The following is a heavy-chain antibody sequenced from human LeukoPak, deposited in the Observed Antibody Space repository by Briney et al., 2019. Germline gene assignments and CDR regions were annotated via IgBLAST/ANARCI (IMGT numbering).Heavy chain of an antibody. CDR3: ARAAGDHYFDY. Sequence: SVKVSCKASGGTFSSYAISWVRQAPGQGLEWMGRIIPILGIANYAQKFQGRVTITADKSTSTAYMELSSLGSEDTAVYYCARAAGDHYFDYWGQGTLVTVSS. CDR1: GGTFSSYA. D-gene: IGHD7-27*01. CDR2: IIPILGIA. J-gene: IGHJ4*02. V-gene: IGHV1-69*04.